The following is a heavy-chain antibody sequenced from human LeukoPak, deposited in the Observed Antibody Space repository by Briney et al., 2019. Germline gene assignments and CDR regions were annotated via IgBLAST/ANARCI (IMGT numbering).Heavy chain of an antibody. D-gene: IGHD3-22*01. J-gene: IGHJ4*02. Sequence: SETQSLTCTVSGHSISSGYYWGWIRQPPGKGLEWIGSIYHSGSTYYNPSLKSRVTISVDTSKNQFSLKLSSVTAADTAVYYCARGRLEGYYYDSSGYLTFDYWGQGTLVTVSS. CDR2: IYHSGST. CDR1: GHSISSGYY. CDR3: ARGRLEGYYYDSSGYLTFDY. V-gene: IGHV4-38-2*02.